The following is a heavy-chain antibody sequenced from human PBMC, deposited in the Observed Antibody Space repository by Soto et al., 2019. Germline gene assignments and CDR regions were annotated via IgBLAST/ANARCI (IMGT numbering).Heavy chain of an antibody. Sequence: GGSLRLSCAASGFTFSTYAMSWVRQAPGKGLEWVSVISATGGGTYYADSVKGRFTISRDNSHNTLYLQVHSLTAEDTAVYYCAKDRRAGGNSAFYFDFWGQGAQVTVSS. CDR1: GFTFSTYA. CDR3: AKDRRAGGNSAFYFDF. J-gene: IGHJ4*02. CDR2: ISATGGGT. D-gene: IGHD3-16*01. V-gene: IGHV3-23*01.